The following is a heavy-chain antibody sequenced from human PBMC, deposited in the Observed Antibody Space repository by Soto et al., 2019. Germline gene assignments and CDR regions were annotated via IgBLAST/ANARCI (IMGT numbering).Heavy chain of an antibody. Sequence: ASVKVSCKAYGYTFINYGISWVRQAPGQGLEWMGWISGYNGNTNYAQNLQGRVTMTTDTSTSTGYLELRSLRSDDTAVYYCARVSGSCSSTSCSYYYYYYGMDFWGQGTTVTVSS. V-gene: IGHV1-18*04. J-gene: IGHJ6*02. CDR1: GYTFINYG. CDR3: ARVSGSCSSTSCSYYYYYYGMDF. D-gene: IGHD2-2*01. CDR2: ISGYNGNT.